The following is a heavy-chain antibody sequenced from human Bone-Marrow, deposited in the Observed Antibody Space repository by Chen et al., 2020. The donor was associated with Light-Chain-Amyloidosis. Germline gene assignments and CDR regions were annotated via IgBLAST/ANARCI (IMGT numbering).Heavy chain of an antibody. Sequence: QVQLQESGPRLVKPSQTLTLTCTVSDGSITSGVYYWNWIRQPAGKGLEWLGHIYTTGSTKYNPALRSRLTISIDTTTSQCSLRLASVTAADTAIYYCTRDAITSGGVVVPDSWGQGTLVTVSS. D-gene: IGHD3-16*02. J-gene: IGHJ4*02. CDR3: TRDAITSGGVVVPDS. CDR2: IYTTGST. CDR1: DGSITSGVYY. V-gene: IGHV4-61*02.